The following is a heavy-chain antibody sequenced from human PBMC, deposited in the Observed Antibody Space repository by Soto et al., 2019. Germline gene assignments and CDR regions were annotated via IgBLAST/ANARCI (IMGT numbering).Heavy chain of an antibody. CDR1: GYTFTSHG. V-gene: IGHV1-18*01. J-gene: IGHJ4*02. CDR3: VVVTARAGYYFDY. CDR2: ISAYNGNT. D-gene: IGHD2-21*02. Sequence: ASVKVSCKASGYTFTSHGISWVRQAPGQGLEWMGWISAYNGNTNYAQKLQGRVTMTTDTSTSTAYMELRSLRSDDTAVYYCVVVTARAGYYFDYWGQGTLVTVSS.